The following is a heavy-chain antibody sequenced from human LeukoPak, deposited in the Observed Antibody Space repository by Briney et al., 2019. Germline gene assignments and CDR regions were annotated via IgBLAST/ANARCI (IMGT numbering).Heavy chain of an antibody. V-gene: IGHV4-59*01. Sequence: SETLSLTCTVSGGSISNYYWSWIRQPPGKGLEWIGYIYYSGSTNYNPSLKSRVTISVDTSKNQFSLKLSSVTATDTAVYYCARAGYSGSDFSVWGKGSTVTVSS. CDR1: GGSISNYY. J-gene: IGHJ6*04. CDR3: ARAGYSGSDFSV. CDR2: IYYSGST. D-gene: IGHD5-12*01.